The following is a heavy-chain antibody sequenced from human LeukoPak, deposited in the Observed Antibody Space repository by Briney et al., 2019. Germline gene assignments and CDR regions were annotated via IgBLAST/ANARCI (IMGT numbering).Heavy chain of an antibody. CDR2: ISVSGGTT. CDR3: AKQIGYCSDGSCYFTT. D-gene: IGHD2-15*01. J-gene: IGHJ5*02. Sequence: RTGGSLRLSCAASGFTFTTYAMSWVRQAPGKGLGWVSAISVSGGTTYYADSVKGRFTISRDNSKNTLYLQMNSLRAEDTAVYYCAKQIGYCSDGSCYFTTWGQGTQVTVSS. CDR1: GFTFTTYA. V-gene: IGHV3-23*01.